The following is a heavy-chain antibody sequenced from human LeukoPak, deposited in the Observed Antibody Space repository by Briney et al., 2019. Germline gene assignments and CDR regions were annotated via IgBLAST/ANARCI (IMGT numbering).Heavy chain of an antibody. CDR3: ARDKYSSGWYSGLFDY. CDR2: ISSSGSTI. CDR1: GFTFSSYE. V-gene: IGHV3-48*03. Sequence: GGSLRLSCAASGFTFSSYEMNWVRQAAGKWLEWVSYISSSGSTIYYADSVKGRFTISRDNAKNSLYLQMNSLRAEDTAVYYCARDKYSSGWYSGLFDYWGQGTLVTVSS. D-gene: IGHD6-19*01. J-gene: IGHJ4*02.